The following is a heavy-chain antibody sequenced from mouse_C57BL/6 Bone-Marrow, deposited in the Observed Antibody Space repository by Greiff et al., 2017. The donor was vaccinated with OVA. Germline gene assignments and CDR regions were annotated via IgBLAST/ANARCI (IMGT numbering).Heavy chain of an antibody. J-gene: IGHJ1*03. D-gene: IGHD1-1*01. CDR3: ARNYYGSSFCWYFDV. V-gene: IGHV5-17*01. CDR1: GFTFSDYG. Sequence: EVHLVESGGGLVKPGGSLKLSCAASGFTFSDYGMHWVRQAPEKGLEWVAYISSGSSTIYYADTVKGRFTISRDNAKNTLFLQMTSLRSEDTAMYYCARNYYGSSFCWYFDVWGTGTTVTVSS. CDR2: ISSGSSTI.